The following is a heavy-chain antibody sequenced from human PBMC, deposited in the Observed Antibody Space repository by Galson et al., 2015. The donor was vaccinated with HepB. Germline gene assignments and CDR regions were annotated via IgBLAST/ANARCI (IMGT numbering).Heavy chain of an antibody. D-gene: IGHD2-15*01. CDR2: INHSGST. CDR3: ARGGVVVAATLGY. V-gene: IGHV4-34*01. J-gene: IGHJ4*02. CDR1: GGSFSGYY. Sequence: ETLSLTCAVYGGSFSGYYWSWIRQPPGKGLEWIGEINHSGSTNYNPSLKSRVTISVDTSKNQFSLKLSSVTAADTAVYYCARGGVVVAATLGYWGQGTLVTVSS.